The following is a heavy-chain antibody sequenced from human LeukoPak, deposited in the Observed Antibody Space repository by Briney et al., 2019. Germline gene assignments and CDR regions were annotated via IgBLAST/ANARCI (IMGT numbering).Heavy chain of an antibody. Sequence: PGGSLRLSCVASGFTFSDYGIQWVREAPGEGLEWVAVVAKDGGHKVYSDSVKARLSISRDNSKNTASLQMDSLRTEDAAVYFCAREHSHSNWFFDLWGPGTPVTVSS. D-gene: IGHD4-11*01. CDR2: VAKDGGHK. CDR3: AREHSHSNWFFDL. V-gene: IGHV3-30*03. CDR1: GFTFSDYG. J-gene: IGHJ2*01.